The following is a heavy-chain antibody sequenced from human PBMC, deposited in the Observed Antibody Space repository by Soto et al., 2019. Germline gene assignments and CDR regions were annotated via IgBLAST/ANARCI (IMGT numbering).Heavy chain of an antibody. Sequence: GGSLRLSCAASGFSFSNYAMNWVRQAPGKGLELVSAISGSGGSTYYADPVKGRFTISRDNSKNTLYLQMNSLRDEDTAVHYCARGLGYCSSTSCYIWFAYWGQGPLVTVSA. V-gene: IGHV3-23*01. CDR1: GFSFSNYA. CDR3: ARGLGYCSSTSCYIWFAY. J-gene: IGHJ4*02. D-gene: IGHD2-2*02. CDR2: ISGSGGST.